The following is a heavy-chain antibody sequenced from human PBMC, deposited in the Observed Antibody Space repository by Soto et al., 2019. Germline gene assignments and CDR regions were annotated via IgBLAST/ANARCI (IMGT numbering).Heavy chain of an antibody. D-gene: IGHD1-20*01. J-gene: IGHJ4*02. CDR2: INPSGGST. CDR1: GYTFTSYY. CDR3: ARVTGTTALFDY. V-gene: IGHV1-46*01. Sequence: ASVKVSCKASGYTFTSYYMHWVRQASGQGLEWMGIINPSGGSTSYAQKFQGRVTMTRDTSTSTVYMELSSLRSEDTAVYYCARVTGTTALFDYWGQGTLVTVSS.